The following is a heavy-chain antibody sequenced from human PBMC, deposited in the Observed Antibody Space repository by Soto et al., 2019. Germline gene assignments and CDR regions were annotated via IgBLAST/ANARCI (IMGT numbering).Heavy chain of an antibody. CDR2: ISYDGSNK. CDR1: GFSLSSSG. D-gene: IGHD6-19*01. V-gene: IGHV3-30*18. J-gene: IGHJ4*02. Sequence: GGSLRLSCTASGFSLSSSGMHWVRQAPGKGLEWVAVISYDGSNKYYADSVKGRFTISRDNSKNTLYLQMNSLRAEDTAVYYCAKDRLAGSGWEFDYWGQGTLVTVSS. CDR3: AKDRLAGSGWEFDY.